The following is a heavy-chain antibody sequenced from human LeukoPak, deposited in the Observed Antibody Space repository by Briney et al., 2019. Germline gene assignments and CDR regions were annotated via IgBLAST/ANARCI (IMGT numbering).Heavy chain of an antibody. D-gene: IGHD2-15*01. V-gene: IGHV1-18*01. Sequence: ASVKVSCKASGYTFASYGISWVRQAPGQGLEWMVWISAYNGNTNSVQKLQDRVTMSTDTSTSTAYMELRSLRSDDTAVYYCARTPFLYCSGGSCYSDYWGQGTLVTVSS. CDR3: ARTPFLYCSGGSCYSDY. J-gene: IGHJ4*02. CDR1: GYTFASYG. CDR2: ISAYNGNT.